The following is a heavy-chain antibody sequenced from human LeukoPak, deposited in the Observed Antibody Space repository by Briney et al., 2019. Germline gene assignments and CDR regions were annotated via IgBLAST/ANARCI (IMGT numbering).Heavy chain of an antibody. CDR3: GNTHYNPPLKSRVFMSVDTSNNQFSLTLSSVTAADTALYYCARGAPGTLELPPLEH. V-gene: IGHV4-31*03. CDR2: IYYSGST. J-gene: IGHJ4*02. CDR1: VGFISSGGYY. D-gene: IGHD2-21*02. Sequence: SQTLSLTCTVCVGFISSGGYYWTSIRQHPEKGMERIGYIYYSGSTNYNPSLKSRVHMTVGPSHNQFALTLTECAAAGTCLYYRGNTHYNPPLKSRVFMSVDTSNNQFSLTLSSVTAADTALYYCARGAPGTLELPPLEHWGQGSLVTVSS.